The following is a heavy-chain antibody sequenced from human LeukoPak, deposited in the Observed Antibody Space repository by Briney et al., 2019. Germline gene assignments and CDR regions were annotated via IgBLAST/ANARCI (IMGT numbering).Heavy chain of an antibody. CDR3: ARSYCSGGSCYLGY. Sequence: ASVKVSCKASGYTFTSYAMHWVRQAPGQRLEWMGWINAGNGNTKYSQKFQGRVTMTRDTSISTAYMELSRLRSDDTAVYYCARSYCSGGSCYLGYWGQGTLVTVSS. CDR2: INAGNGNT. J-gene: IGHJ4*02. D-gene: IGHD2-15*01. V-gene: IGHV1-3*01. CDR1: GYTFTSYA.